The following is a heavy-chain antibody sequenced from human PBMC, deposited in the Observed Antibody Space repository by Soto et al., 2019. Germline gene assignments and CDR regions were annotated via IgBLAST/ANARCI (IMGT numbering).Heavy chain of an antibody. CDR1: GFIFTDYS. D-gene: IGHD5-12*01. J-gene: IGHJ4*02. CDR2: ITKGGETT. CDR3: ARDPQRRDGYNFDS. Sequence: GGPLRLYCAASGFIFTDYSLTWIRQAPGKGLEWISYITKGGETTQHADSVKGRFTISRDNAKKVLFLQMNSLRAEDTAVYYCARDPQRRDGYNFDSWGRGTLVTVSS. V-gene: IGHV3-11*01.